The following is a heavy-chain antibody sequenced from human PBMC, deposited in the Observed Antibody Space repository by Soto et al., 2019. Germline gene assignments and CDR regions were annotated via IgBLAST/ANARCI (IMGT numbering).Heavy chain of an antibody. CDR2: ISAYNGNT. Sequence: ASVKVSCKASGYTFTSYGISWVRQAPGQGLEWMGWISAYNGNTNYAQKLQGRVTMTTDTSTSTAYMELRSLRSDDTAVYYCASAIRDFTVTTRIHYYGMDVWGQGTTVTVSS. J-gene: IGHJ6*02. CDR3: ASAIRDFTVTTRIHYYGMDV. D-gene: IGHD4-17*01. V-gene: IGHV1-18*01. CDR1: GYTFTSYG.